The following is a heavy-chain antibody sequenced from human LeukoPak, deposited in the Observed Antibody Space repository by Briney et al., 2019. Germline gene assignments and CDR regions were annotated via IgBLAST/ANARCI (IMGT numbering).Heavy chain of an antibody. CDR1: GFTFSSYG. Sequence: GRSLRLSCAASGFTFSSYGMHWVRQAPGKGLEWVAVIWYDGSNKCYADSVKGRFTISRDNSKNTLYLQMNSLRAEDTAVYYCAGVGTTTSAFDIWGQGTMVTVSS. V-gene: IGHV3-33*01. CDR2: IWYDGSNK. J-gene: IGHJ3*02. D-gene: IGHD1-26*01. CDR3: AGVGTTTSAFDI.